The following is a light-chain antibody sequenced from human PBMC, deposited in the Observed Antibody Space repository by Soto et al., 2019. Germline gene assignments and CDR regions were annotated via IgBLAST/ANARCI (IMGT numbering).Light chain of an antibody. Sequence: EIVLTQSPGTLSLSPGERATLSCRASQSVSSSYLAWYQQKPGQAPRLLIYGASYRATGIADKFSGSGSGADFSLTISRLEPEDFAVYYCQHYGASHYMFGQGTKLEIK. CDR1: QSVSSSY. V-gene: IGKV3-20*01. J-gene: IGKJ2*01. CDR2: GAS. CDR3: QHYGASHYM.